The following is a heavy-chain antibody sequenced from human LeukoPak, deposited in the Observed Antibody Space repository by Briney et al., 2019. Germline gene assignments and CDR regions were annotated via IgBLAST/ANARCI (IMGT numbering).Heavy chain of an antibody. D-gene: IGHD3-3*01. CDR2: INGRGGST. CDR3: AEDETIYDLWSGYNNWFDP. CDR1: VFPFSSYA. Sequence: GGSLRLSCGASVFPFSSYAMSRVPWARGKGQERVPPINGRGGSTYYADSVKGRFTISKDKSKNTLYLKMNSLRAEDTDVYYCAEDETIYDLWSGYNNWFDPWGQGTLVTVSS. V-gene: IGHV3-23*01. J-gene: IGHJ5*02.